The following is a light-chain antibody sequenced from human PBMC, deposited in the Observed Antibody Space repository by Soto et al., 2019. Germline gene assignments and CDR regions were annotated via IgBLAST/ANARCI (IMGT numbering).Light chain of an antibody. CDR1: QGISSY. J-gene: IGKJ1*01. CDR2: AAS. Sequence: DIQLTQSPSFLSASVGDRVTITCRASQGISSYLAWYQQKPGKAPKLLIYAASTLQSGVPSRFSGSGSGTDFTLTISTLPPEDVATYYCQQYENYWTFGQGTKVDIK. CDR3: QQYENYWT. V-gene: IGKV1-9*01.